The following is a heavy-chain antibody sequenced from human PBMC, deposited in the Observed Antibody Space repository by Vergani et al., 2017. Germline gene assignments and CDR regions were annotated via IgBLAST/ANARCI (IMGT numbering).Heavy chain of an antibody. J-gene: IGHJ3*02. D-gene: IGHD3-3*01. V-gene: IGHV4-59*01. Sequence: QVRLPESGPGLVKPSETLSLTCTVSGGSISSYYWSWIRQPPGKGLEWIGYIYYSGSTNYNPSLKSRVTISVDTSKNQFSLKLSSVTAADTAVYYCARVLMPSEPLYYDFSSHAFDIWGQGTMVTVSS. CDR2: IYYSGST. CDR3: ARVLMPSEPLYYDFSSHAFDI. CDR1: GGSISSYY.